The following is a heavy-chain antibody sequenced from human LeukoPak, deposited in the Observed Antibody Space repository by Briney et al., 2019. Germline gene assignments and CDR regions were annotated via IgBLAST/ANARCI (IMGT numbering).Heavy chain of an antibody. J-gene: IGHJ3*02. CDR2: ISSRSTTI. D-gene: IGHD6-19*01. V-gene: IGHV3-48*02. CDR3: ARGDYSSGWYWYAFDI. Sequence: GGSPRLSCAASGFTFSSYSMNWVRQAPGKGLEWVSYISSRSTTIYYADSVKGRFTISRDNAKNSLYLQMNSLRDEDTAVYYCARGDYSSGWYWYAFDIWGQGTMVTVSS. CDR1: GFTFSSYS.